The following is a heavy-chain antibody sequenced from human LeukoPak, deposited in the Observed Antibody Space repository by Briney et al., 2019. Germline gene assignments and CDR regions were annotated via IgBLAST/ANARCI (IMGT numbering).Heavy chain of an antibody. CDR2: IYYSGRT. Sequence: SETLSLTCTVSGGSISSYYWRWIRPPPGKGLEWIGYIYYSGRTNSNPSLKSRVTISVDPSKNQFSLKLSSVTAADTAVYYCARCPSLKRPYYFDYWGQGTLVTVSS. CDR1: GGSISSYY. J-gene: IGHJ4*02. CDR3: ARCPSLKRPYYFDY. V-gene: IGHV4-59*01.